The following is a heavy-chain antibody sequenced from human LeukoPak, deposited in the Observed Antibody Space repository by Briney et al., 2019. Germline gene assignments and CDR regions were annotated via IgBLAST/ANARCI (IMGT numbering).Heavy chain of an antibody. CDR3: ARDGWIAARFVDY. D-gene: IGHD6-6*01. CDR2: IGATQTYI. CDR1: GFTFATYT. V-gene: IGHV3-21*01. J-gene: IGHJ4*02. Sequence: PGGSLRLACTGAGFTFATYTFNWVRQAPGKGLEWVASIGATQTYIYYADSVKGRFTVSRDNAKNSLYLQMNSLGAGDTAVYYCARDGWIAARFVDYWGQGTLVTVSS.